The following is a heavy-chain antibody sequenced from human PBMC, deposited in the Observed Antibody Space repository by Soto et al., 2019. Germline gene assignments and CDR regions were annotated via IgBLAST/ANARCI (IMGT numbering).Heavy chain of an antibody. V-gene: IGHV1-2*02. CDR2: INSNSGGT. CDR1: GYTFTGYY. J-gene: IGHJ4*02. CDR3: ARDRPRGYSYGYSDY. D-gene: IGHD5-18*01. Sequence: QVQLVQSGAEVKKPGASVKVSCKASGYTFTGYYMHWVRQAPGQGLEWMGWINSNSGGTNYAQKFQGRVTMTRDTSISTAYMELSRLRSDDTAVYYCARDRPRGYSYGYSDYWGQGTLVTVSS.